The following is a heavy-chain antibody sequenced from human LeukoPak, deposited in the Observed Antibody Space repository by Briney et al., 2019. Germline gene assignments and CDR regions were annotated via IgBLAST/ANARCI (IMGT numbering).Heavy chain of an antibody. CDR1: GLSFNTYA. J-gene: IGHJ6*04. CDR2: ISYDGSYT. CDR3: ARALDV. Sequence: GGSLRLSCVDSGLSFNTYAMHWVRQAPGKGLEWVADISYDGSYTYYRDSVRGRFTISRDNSKNTMYLQMNSLRAEDTAMYYCARALDVWGKGTTVTVSS. V-gene: IGHV3-30*04.